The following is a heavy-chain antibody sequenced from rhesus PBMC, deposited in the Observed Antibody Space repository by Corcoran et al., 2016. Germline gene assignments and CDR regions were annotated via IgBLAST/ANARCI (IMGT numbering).Heavy chain of an antibody. Sequence: QVQLQESGPGLVKASETLSLSCGVSGDSIRSRNGGNWTRKPPGKGLEWIGDIYGGSGSTNYNPSLKSRVTISADTSKKQFSLKLSSVTAADTAVYYCGRRPRNYGLDSWGQGVVVTVSS. J-gene: IGHJ6*01. V-gene: IGHV4S7*01. CDR1: GDSIRSRNG. CDR2: IYGGSGST. CDR3: GRRPRNYGLDS.